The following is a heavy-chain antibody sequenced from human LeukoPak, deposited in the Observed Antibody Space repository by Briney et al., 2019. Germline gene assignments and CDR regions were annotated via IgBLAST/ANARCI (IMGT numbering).Heavy chain of an antibody. J-gene: IGHJ5*02. CDR1: GFTFSDHY. V-gene: IGHV3-72*01. CDR3: TRDQGDYGDFSWFDP. Sequence: GGSLRLSCAASGFTFSDHYMDWVRPAPGKGLEWVGRIRNKAKSYITEYAASVRGRFSISRDDLRKSLYLQMHSLKTEDTAVYYCTRDQGDYGDFSWFDPWGQGTLVTVSS. CDR2: IRNKAKSYIT. D-gene: IGHD4-17*01.